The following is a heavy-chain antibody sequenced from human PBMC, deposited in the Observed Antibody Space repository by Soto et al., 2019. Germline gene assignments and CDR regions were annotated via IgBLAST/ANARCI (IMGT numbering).Heavy chain of an antibody. D-gene: IGHD2-2*01. Sequence: GESLKISCKGSGYTFTSYDINWVRQATGQGLEWMGWMNTNSGNTGYAQKFQGRVTMTRNTSISTAYMELSSLRSEDSAVYYCARGIFLGYFFSTSCYYAWNYYYGMDVWGQGTTVTVSS. V-gene: IGHV1-8*01. CDR3: ARGIFLGYFFSTSCYYAWNYYYGMDV. CDR2: MNTNSGNT. CDR1: GYTFTSYD. J-gene: IGHJ6*02.